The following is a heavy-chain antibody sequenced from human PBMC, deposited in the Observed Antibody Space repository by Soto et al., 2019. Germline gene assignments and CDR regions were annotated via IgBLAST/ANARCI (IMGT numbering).Heavy chain of an antibody. Sequence: GGSLRLSCAASGFTFSSYAMHWVRQAPGKGLEWVAVISYDGSNKYYADSVKGRFTISRDNSKNTLYLQMNGLRAEDTAVYYCAREGITMVRGVTPPFDYWGQGTLVTVSS. J-gene: IGHJ4*02. CDR2: ISYDGSNK. V-gene: IGHV3-30-3*01. CDR1: GFTFSSYA. D-gene: IGHD3-10*01. CDR3: AREGITMVRGVTPPFDY.